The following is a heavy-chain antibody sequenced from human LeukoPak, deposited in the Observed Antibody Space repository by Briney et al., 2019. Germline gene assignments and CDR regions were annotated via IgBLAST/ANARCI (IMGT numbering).Heavy chain of an antibody. D-gene: IGHD1-1*01. V-gene: IGHV4-39*07. Sequence: PSETLSLTCTVSGGSISSSSYYWGWIRQPPGKGLEWIGEINQSGSTNDNPSLKSRVTMSVDTSKSQFSLNLRSVTAADTAVYYCARYVPVKTGTTRASFDSWGQGTLVTVSS. CDR3: ARYVPVKTGTTRASFDS. J-gene: IGHJ4*02. CDR1: GGSISSSSYY. CDR2: INQSGST.